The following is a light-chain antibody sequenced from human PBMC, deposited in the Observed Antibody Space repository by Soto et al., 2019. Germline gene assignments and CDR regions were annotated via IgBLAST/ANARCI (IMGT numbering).Light chain of an antibody. V-gene: IGKV3-15*01. J-gene: IGKJ2*01. Sequence: EIVMTQSPATLSVSPGERATLSCRASQSVSSNLACYQQKPGQAPRLLIYGASTRATVIPARFSGSGSGTEFTLNISSLQSEDFAVYYCQQYNNWPPYTFGQGTKLEIK. CDR1: QSVSSN. CDR3: QQYNNWPPYT. CDR2: GAS.